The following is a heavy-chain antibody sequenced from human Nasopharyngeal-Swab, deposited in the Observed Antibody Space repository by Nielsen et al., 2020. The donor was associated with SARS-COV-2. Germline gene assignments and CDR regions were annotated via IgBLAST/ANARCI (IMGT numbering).Heavy chain of an antibody. D-gene: IGHD4-11*01. CDR2: MSHDGTDE. Sequence: GGSLRLSCATSGFTFSSYGMHWVRQAPGKGLEWVALMSHDGTDERYADSVKGRFTISRDYSQNTLNLQMNSLRAEDTAVYYCVRHGHYTFDSWGQGSLVTVSS. CDR3: VRHGHYTFDS. J-gene: IGHJ4*02. V-gene: IGHV3-30*03. CDR1: GFTFSSYG.